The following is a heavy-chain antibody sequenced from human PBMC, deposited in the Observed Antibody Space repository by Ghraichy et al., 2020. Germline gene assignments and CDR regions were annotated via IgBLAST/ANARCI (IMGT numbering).Heavy chain of an antibody. J-gene: IGHJ3*02. CDR2: ISSSSSYI. CDR3: ARTARYYDSSGYYYKRDAFDI. D-gene: IGHD3-22*01. CDR1: GFTFSSYS. Sequence: GGSLRLSCAASGFTFSSYSMNWVRQAPGKGLEWVSSISSSSSYIYYADSVKGRFTISRDNAKNSLYLQMNSLRAEDTAVYYCARTARYYDSSGYYYKRDAFDIWGQGTMVTVSS. V-gene: IGHV3-21*01.